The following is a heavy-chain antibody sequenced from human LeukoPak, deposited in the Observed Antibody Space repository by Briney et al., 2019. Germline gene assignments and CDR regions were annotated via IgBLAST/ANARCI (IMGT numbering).Heavy chain of an antibody. J-gene: IGHJ5*02. CDR3: AKDPVLRYFDWLRNWFDP. D-gene: IGHD3-9*01. CDR2: ISGSGGST. Sequence: GGSLRLSCAASGFTFSSYAMSWVRQAPGKGLEWVSAISGSGGSTYYADSVKGRFTISRDNSKNTLYLQMNSLRAEDTAVYYCAKDPVLRYFDWLRNWFDPWGQGTLVTVSS. CDR1: GFTFSSYA. V-gene: IGHV3-23*01.